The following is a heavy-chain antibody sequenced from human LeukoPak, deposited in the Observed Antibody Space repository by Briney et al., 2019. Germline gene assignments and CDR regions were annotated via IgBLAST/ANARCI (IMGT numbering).Heavy chain of an antibody. CDR1: GFTFSDYY. CDR3: AREPRNWNEDYYYYYMDV. V-gene: IGHV3-11*01. D-gene: IGHD1-20*01. CDR2: ISSSGSTI. Sequence: TGGSLRLSCAASGFTFSDYYMSWIRQAPGKGLEWVSYISSSGSTIYYADSVKGRFTMSRDNAKNSLYLQMNSLRAEDTAVYYCAREPRNWNEDYYYYYMDVWGKGTTVTVSS. J-gene: IGHJ6*03.